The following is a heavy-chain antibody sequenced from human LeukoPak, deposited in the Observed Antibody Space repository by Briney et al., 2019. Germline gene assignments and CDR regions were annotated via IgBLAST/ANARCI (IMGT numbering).Heavy chain of an antibody. CDR3: ARGETARVDY. Sequence: GVSLRLSCAASGFTFSTYNMNWVRQAPGKGREWLSYISSGSSTIYYADSVEGRFTISRDNAKNSLYLQMNSLRDEDTAVYYCARGETARVDYWGQGILVTVSS. CDR2: ISSGSSTI. J-gene: IGHJ4*02. CDR1: GFTFSTYN. V-gene: IGHV3-48*02. D-gene: IGHD3-16*01.